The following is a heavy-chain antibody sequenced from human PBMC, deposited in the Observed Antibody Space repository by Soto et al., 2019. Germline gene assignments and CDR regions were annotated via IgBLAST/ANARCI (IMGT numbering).Heavy chain of an antibody. CDR1: GGSISSSSYY. V-gene: IGHV4-39*01. CDR3: ARPLTGEYWYFDL. Sequence: SETLSLTCTVSGGSISSSSYYWGWIRQPPGKGLEWIGSIYYSGSTYYNPSLKSRVTISVDTSKNQFSLKLSSVTAADTAVYYCARPLTGEYWYFDLWGRGTLVTVSS. J-gene: IGHJ2*01. CDR2: IYYSGST. D-gene: IGHD7-27*01.